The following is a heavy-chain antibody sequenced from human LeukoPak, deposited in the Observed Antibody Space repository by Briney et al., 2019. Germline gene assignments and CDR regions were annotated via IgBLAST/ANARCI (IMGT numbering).Heavy chain of an antibody. Sequence: ASVKVSCKASGYTFTSYYMHWVRQAPGQGLEWMGWINPNSGGTNYAQKFQGRVTMTRDTSISTACMELSRLRSDDTAVYYCARGQIAVAGTPFDYWGQGTLVTVSS. CDR2: INPNSGGT. CDR3: ARGQIAVAGTPFDY. J-gene: IGHJ4*02. V-gene: IGHV1-2*02. CDR1: GYTFTSYY. D-gene: IGHD6-19*01.